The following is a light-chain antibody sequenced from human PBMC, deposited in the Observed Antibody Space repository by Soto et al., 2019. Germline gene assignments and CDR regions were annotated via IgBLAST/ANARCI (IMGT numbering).Light chain of an antibody. Sequence: IVLTQSPGTLSLSPGERATLSCRSSQSVSSSHLAWYQQKPGQAPRLLIFGASSRATGIPDRFSGSGSGTEFTLTISRLESEDIAVYFCQQYSSWPRNFGQGTRLDIK. CDR2: GAS. CDR1: QSVSSSH. CDR3: QQYSSWPRN. V-gene: IGKV3-20*01. J-gene: IGKJ5*01.